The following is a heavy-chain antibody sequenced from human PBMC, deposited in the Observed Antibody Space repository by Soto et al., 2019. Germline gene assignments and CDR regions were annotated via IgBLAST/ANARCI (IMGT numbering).Heavy chain of an antibody. V-gene: IGHV4-39*01. CDR1: GGSISSSSYY. CDR2: IYYSGST. J-gene: IGHJ4*02. CDR3: ARTISGYIDY. D-gene: IGHD3-22*01. Sequence: SETLSLTCTVSGGSISSSSYYWGWIRQPPGKGLEWIGSIYYSGSTYYNPSLKSRVTISVDTSKNQFSLKLSSVTAADTAVYYCARTISGYIDYWGQGTLVTVSS.